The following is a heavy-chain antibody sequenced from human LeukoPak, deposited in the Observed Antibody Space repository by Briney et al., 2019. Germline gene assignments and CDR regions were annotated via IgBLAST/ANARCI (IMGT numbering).Heavy chain of an antibody. CDR3: ARDAGSYHFDY. V-gene: IGHV3-48*01. CDR2: ISGSSNTI. CDR1: GFTFNSYN. Sequence: PGGSLRLSCAASGFTFNSYNMNWVRQAPGKGLEWVSYISGSSNTIYYADSVKGRFIISRDNAKNSLYLQMNSLRADDTAVYYCARDAGSYHFDYWGQGTLVTVSS. J-gene: IGHJ4*02. D-gene: IGHD1-26*01.